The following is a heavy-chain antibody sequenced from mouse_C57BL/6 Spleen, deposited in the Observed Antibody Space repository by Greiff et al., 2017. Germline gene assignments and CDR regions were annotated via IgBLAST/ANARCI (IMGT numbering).Heavy chain of an antibody. CDR3: ARYGSSPAWFAY. CDR1: GFTFTDYY. D-gene: IGHD1-1*01. CDR2: IRNKANGYTT. J-gene: IGHJ3*01. V-gene: IGHV7-3*01. Sequence: EVKVEESGGGLVQPGGSLSLSCAASGFTFTDYYMSWVRQPPGKALEWLGFIRNKANGYTTEYSASVKGRFTISRDNSQSILYLQMNALRAEDSATYYCARYGSSPAWFAYWGQGTLVTVSA.